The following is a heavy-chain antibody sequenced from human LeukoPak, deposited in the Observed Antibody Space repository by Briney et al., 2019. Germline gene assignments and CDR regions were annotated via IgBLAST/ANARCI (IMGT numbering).Heavy chain of an antibody. Sequence: GSLRLSCAASGFTFSSYSMNWVRQAPGKGLEWVSSISSSSSYIYYADSVKGRFTISRDNAKNSLYLQMNSLRAEDTAVYYCARDRITMVRGDGMDVWGKGTTVTVSS. V-gene: IGHV3-21*01. CDR1: GFTFSSYS. CDR3: ARDRITMVRGDGMDV. CDR2: ISSSSSYI. D-gene: IGHD3-10*01. J-gene: IGHJ6*04.